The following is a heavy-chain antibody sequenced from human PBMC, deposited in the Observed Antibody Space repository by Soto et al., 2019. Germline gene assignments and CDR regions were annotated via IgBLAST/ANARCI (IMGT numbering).Heavy chain of an antibody. CDR3: ARAPIVGAPDY. CDR2: IYYSGST. V-gene: IGHV4-31*03. CDR1: GGSISSGGYY. Sequence: SSETLSLTCTVSGGSISSGGYYWSWIRQHPGKGLEWIGYIYYSGSTYYNPSLKSRVTISVDTSKNQFSLKLSSVTAADTAVYYCARAPIVGAPDYWGQGTLVTVSS. D-gene: IGHD1-26*01. J-gene: IGHJ4*02.